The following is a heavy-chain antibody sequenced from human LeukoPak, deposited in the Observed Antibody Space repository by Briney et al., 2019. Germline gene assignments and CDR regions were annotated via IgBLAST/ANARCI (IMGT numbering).Heavy chain of an antibody. Sequence: GRSLRLSCAASGFTFSSSGMHWVRQAPGRGLEWGAVISYDGSNKYSADSVKGRFTISRDNSKNTLYLQMNSLRAEDTAVYYCAKDLSGSYAFDYWGQGTLVTVSS. CDR2: ISYDGSNK. CDR1: GFTFSSSG. J-gene: IGHJ4*02. CDR3: AKDLSGSYAFDY. D-gene: IGHD1-26*01. V-gene: IGHV3-30*18.